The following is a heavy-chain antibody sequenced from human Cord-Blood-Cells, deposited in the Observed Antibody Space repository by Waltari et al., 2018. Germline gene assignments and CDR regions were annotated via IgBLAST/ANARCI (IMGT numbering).Heavy chain of an antibody. D-gene: IGHD1-1*01. J-gene: IGHJ4*02. Sequence: QVQLVESGGGVVQPGRSLRLSCAASGFTFSSYGMHWVRQAPGKGLEGVAVISYDGSNKYYADSVKGRFTISRDNSKNTLYLQMNSLRAEDTAVYYCAKDRGTGTTFDYWGQGTLVTVSS. CDR1: GFTFSSYG. CDR2: ISYDGSNK. V-gene: IGHV3-30*18. CDR3: AKDRGTGTTFDY.